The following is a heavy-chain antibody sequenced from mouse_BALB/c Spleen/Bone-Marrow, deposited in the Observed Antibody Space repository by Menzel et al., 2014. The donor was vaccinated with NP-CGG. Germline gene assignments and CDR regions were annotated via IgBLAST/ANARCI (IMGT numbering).Heavy chain of an antibody. CDR1: GFNIKDTY. J-gene: IGHJ3*01. CDR2: IDPPNGNT. D-gene: IGHD2-14*01. V-gene: IGHV14-3*02. Sequence: VQLQQSGAVLVKPGASVKLSCTASGFNIKDTYMHWVKQRPEQGLEWIGRIDPPNGNTKYDPKFQGKATITADTSSNTAYLQLSSLTSEDTAVYYWALYRYGGPGFAYWGQGTLVTVSA. CDR3: ALYRYGGPGFAY.